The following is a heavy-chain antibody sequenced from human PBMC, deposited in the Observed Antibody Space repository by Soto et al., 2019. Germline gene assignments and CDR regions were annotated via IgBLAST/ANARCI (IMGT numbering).Heavy chain of an antibody. V-gene: IGHV3-23*01. CDR2: ISGSGGST. J-gene: IGHJ3*02. D-gene: IGHD3-3*01. CDR3: AKGSYYDFWSGYNPRFFLDI. CDR1: GFTFSSYA. Sequence: WGSLRLSCAASGFTFSSYAMSWVRQAPGKGLEWVSAISGSGGSTYYADSVKGRFTISRDNSKNTLCLQMNSLRAEDTAVYYCAKGSYYDFWSGYNPRFFLDIWGQGTMVTVSS.